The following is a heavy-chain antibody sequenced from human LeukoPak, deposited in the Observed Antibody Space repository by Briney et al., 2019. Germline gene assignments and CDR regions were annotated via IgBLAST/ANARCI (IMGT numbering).Heavy chain of an antibody. CDR2: IIPIFGTA. Sequence: ASVKVSCKASGGTFSSYAISWVRQVPGQGLEWMGGIIPIFGTANYAQKFQGRVTITADESTSTAYMELSSLRSEDTAVYYCARVGRSVLGVVTYYYYYGMDVWGQGTTVTVSS. CDR3: ARVGRSVLGVVTYYYYYGMDV. V-gene: IGHV1-69*13. D-gene: IGHD3-3*02. CDR1: GGTFSSYA. J-gene: IGHJ6*02.